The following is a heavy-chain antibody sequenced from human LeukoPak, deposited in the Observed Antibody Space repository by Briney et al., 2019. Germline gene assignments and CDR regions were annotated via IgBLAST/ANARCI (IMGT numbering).Heavy chain of an antibody. CDR1: GGSISSGGYS. Sequence: SETLSLTCAVSGGSISSGGYSWSWIRQPPGKGLEWIGYIYHSGSTYYNPSLKSRVTISVDRSKNQFSLKLSSVTAEDTAVYYCARDWGDSSGRPWRRYYKDAFDIWGQGTMVTVSS. J-gene: IGHJ3*02. CDR3: ARDWGDSSGRPWRRYYKDAFDI. CDR2: IYHSGST. D-gene: IGHD6-19*01. V-gene: IGHV4-30-2*01.